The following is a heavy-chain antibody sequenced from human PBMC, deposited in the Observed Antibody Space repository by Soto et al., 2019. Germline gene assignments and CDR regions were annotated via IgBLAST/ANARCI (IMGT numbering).Heavy chain of an antibody. CDR1: GGSISSSIYC. CDR3: ARRLYYDSSGFEGGGMDV. D-gene: IGHD3-22*01. J-gene: IGHJ6*02. CDR2: IYYSGST. V-gene: IGHV4-39*01. Sequence: SETLSLTCTVSGGSISSSIYCWGWIRQPPGKGLEWIGSIYYSGSTYYNPSVKSRVTISVDTSKNQFSLKLSSVTAADTAVYYCARRLYYDSSGFEGGGMDVWGQGTTVT.